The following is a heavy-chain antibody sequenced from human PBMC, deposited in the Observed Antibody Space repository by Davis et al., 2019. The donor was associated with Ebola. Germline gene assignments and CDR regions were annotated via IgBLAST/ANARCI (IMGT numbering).Heavy chain of an antibody. Sequence: AASVKVSCKASGYTFTSYAMHWVRQAPGQRLEWMGWINAGNGNTKYSQKFQGRVTITRDTSASTAYTELRSLRSDDTAVYYCARDMGMVQEANWFDPWGQGTLVTVSS. CDR3: ARDMGMVQEANWFDP. J-gene: IGHJ5*02. V-gene: IGHV1-3*01. D-gene: IGHD3-10*01. CDR2: INAGNGNT. CDR1: GYTFTSYA.